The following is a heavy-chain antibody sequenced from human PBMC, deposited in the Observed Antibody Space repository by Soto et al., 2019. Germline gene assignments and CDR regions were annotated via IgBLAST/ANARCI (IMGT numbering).Heavy chain of an antibody. V-gene: IGHV4-31*03. J-gene: IGHJ3*02. Sequence: QVQLQESGPGLVKPSQTLSLTCTVSGGSISSGAYYWSWIRQHPGKGLEWIGYIYYSGSTYYKPSLKSRVTMSVDTSKNQFSLKLRSVTAADTAVYFCARVGYYDVSGYNAFNIWGQGTMVTVSS. D-gene: IGHD3-22*01. CDR2: IYYSGST. CDR1: GGSISSGAYY. CDR3: ARVGYYDVSGYNAFNI.